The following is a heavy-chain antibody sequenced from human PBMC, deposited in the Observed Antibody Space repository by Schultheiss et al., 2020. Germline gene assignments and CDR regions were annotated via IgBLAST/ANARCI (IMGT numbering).Heavy chain of an antibody. CDR1: GYTFTGYY. Sequence: ASVKVSCKASGYTFTGYYMHWVRQAPGQGLEWMGWINPNSGGTNYAQKFQGWVTMTRDTSISTAYMELSRLRSDDTAVYYCARGVTVTTTYYYYGMDVWGQGTTVNVS. J-gene: IGHJ6*02. CDR2: INPNSGGT. V-gene: IGHV1-2*04. D-gene: IGHD4-17*01. CDR3: ARGVTVTTTYYYYGMDV.